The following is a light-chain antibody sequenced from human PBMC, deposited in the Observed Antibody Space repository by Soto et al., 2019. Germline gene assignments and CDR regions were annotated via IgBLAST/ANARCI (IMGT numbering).Light chain of an antibody. CDR3: QQYGSSPPIT. CDR2: GAS. V-gene: IGKV3-20*01. J-gene: IGKJ5*01. CDR1: QSVSSY. Sequence: EIVMTQSPATLSLSPGERATLSCSSSQSVSSYLAWYQQKPGQAPRLLIYGASSRAAGIPDRCSGSGSGTDFTLTISRLEADEYSVDYCQQYGSSPPITFGQGTRLEIK.